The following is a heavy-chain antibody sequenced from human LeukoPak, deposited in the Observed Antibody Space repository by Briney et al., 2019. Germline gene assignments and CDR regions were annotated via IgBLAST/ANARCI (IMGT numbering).Heavy chain of an antibody. V-gene: IGHV3-21*01. CDR3: ARDPYFGELSPHVYYWYMDV. J-gene: IGHJ6*03. CDR1: GFTFNSYH. Sequence: PGGSLRLSCAASGFTFNSYHMNWVRQAPGKALEWVSSITSSSSYTYYAESVKGRFTISRDNAENSLYLQMNSLRAEDTAVYYCARDPYFGELSPHVYYWYMDVWGKGTTVTISS. CDR2: ITSSSSYT. D-gene: IGHD3-10*01.